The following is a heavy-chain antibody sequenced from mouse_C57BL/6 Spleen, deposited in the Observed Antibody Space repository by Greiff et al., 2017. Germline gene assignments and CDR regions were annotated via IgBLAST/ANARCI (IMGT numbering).Heavy chain of an antibody. CDR3: ARGNYGSSYWYFDV. D-gene: IGHD1-1*01. J-gene: IGHJ1*03. V-gene: IGHV5-6*02. Sequence: DVKLVESGGDLVKPGGSLKLSCAASGFTFSSYGMSWVRQTPDKRLEWVATISSGGSYTYYPDSVKGRFTISRDNAKNTLYLQMSHLKSEDTAMYYCARGNYGSSYWYFDVWGTGTTVTVAS. CDR1: GFTFSSYG. CDR2: ISSGGSYT.